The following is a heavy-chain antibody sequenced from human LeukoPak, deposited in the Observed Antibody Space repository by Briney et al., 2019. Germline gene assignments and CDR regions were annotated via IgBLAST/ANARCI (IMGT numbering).Heavy chain of an antibody. CDR3: ARAPDFWSGYCDY. Sequence: ASVKVSCKASGYTFSSYDINWVRQATGQGLEWMGWMNPNSGGTNYAQKFQGRVTMTRDTSISTAYMELSRLRSDDTAVYYCARAPDFWSGYCDYWGQGTLVTVSS. V-gene: IGHV1-2*02. D-gene: IGHD3-3*01. CDR1: GYTFSSYD. CDR2: MNPNSGGT. J-gene: IGHJ4*02.